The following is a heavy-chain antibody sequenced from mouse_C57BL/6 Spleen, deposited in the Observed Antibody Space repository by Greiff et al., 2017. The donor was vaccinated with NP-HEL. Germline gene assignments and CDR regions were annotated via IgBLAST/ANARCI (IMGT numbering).Heavy chain of an antibody. CDR3: ARVAGSSLYYAMDY. CDR1: GFTFSSYA. D-gene: IGHD1-1*01. CDR2: ISDGGSYT. J-gene: IGHJ4*01. Sequence: EVKVEESGGGLVKPGGSLKLSCAASGFTFSSYAMSWVRQTPEKRLEWVATISDGGSYTYYPDNVKGRFTISRDNAKNNLYLQMSHLKSEDTAMYYCARVAGSSLYYAMDYWGQGTSVTVSS. V-gene: IGHV5-4*03.